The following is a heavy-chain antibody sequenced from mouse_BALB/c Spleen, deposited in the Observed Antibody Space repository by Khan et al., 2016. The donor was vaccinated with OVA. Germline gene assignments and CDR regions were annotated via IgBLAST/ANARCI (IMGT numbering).Heavy chain of an antibody. Sequence: EVQLQESGPGLVKPSQSLSLTCTVTGYSITSDYAWNWIRQFPGNKLEWMGFISYSGNTNYNPSLQSRISITRDTSKNQFVLQLNSVTTEDTATYYCARGDGGDFDYWGQGTTLTVSS. CDR3: ARGDGGDFDY. J-gene: IGHJ2*01. D-gene: IGHD2-3*01. CDR2: ISYSGNT. V-gene: IGHV3-2*02. CDR1: GYSITSDYA.